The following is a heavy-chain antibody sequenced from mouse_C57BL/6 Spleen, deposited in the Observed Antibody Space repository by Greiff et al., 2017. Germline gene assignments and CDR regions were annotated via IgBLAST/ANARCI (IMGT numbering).Heavy chain of an antibody. CDR2: INPSSGYT. D-gene: IGHD3-2*02. V-gene: IGHV1-4*01. Sequence: VQLQQSGAELARPGASVKMSCKASGYTFTSYTMHWVKQRPGQGLEWIGYINPSSGYTKYNQKFKDKATLTADKSSSTAYMQLSSLTSEDSAVYYSARGVAAQATDAMDYWGQGTSDTVSS. CDR3: ARGVAAQATDAMDY. J-gene: IGHJ4*01. CDR1: GYTFTSYT.